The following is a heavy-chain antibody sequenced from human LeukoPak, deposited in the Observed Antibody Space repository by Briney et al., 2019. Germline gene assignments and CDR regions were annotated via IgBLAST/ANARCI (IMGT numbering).Heavy chain of an antibody. CDR1: QFTFTSYW. D-gene: IGHD3-22*01. CDR2: INQDGGER. V-gene: IGHV3-7*01. CDR3: ARDKSVYYDTSGSRFDY. J-gene: IGHJ4*02. Sequence: GGSLRLSCEASQFTFTSYWMSWVRQAPGKGLEWVANINQDGGERYYVDSVKGRFTISRDNAKSSLYLQMNSLRAEDTAVYYCARDKSVYYDTSGSRFDYWGQGTLVTVSS.